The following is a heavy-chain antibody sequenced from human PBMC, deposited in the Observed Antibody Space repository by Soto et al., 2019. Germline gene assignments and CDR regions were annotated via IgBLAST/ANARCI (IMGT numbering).Heavy chain of an antibody. V-gene: IGHV3-15*01. J-gene: IGHJ6*03. D-gene: IGHD6-25*01. CDR3: TTASAPDDYYYYYYMDV. CDR2: IKSKTDGGTT. CDR1: GFTFSNAW. Sequence: GGSLRLSCAASGFTFSNAWMSWVRQAPGKGLEWVGRIKSKTDGGTTDYAAPVKGRFTISRDDSKNTLYLQMNSLKTEDTAVYYCTTASAPDDYYYYYYMDVWGKGTKVTVS.